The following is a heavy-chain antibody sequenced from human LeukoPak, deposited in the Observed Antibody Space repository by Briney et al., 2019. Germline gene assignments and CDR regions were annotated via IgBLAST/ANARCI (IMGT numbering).Heavy chain of an antibody. D-gene: IGHD2-15*01. V-gene: IGHV4-39*01. CDR2: IYYSGST. Sequence: SSYGMHWIRQPPGKGLEWIGSIYYSGSTYYNPSLKSRVTISVDTSKNQFSLKLSSVTAADTAVYYWGGHGGGGFEGWGQGTLVTVA. CDR1: SSYG. CDR3: GGHGGGGFEG. J-gene: IGHJ4*02.